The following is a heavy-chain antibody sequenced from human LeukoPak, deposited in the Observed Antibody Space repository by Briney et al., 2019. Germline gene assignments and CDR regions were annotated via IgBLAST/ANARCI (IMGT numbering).Heavy chain of an antibody. CDR1: GGSISSSSYY. Sequence: SETLSLTCTVSGGSISSSSYYWGWIRQPPGKGLEWIGSIYYSGSTYYNPSLKSRVTISVDTSKNQLSLKLSSVTAADTAVFYCARLTLMPTIFRFDPWGQGTLVTVSS. J-gene: IGHJ5*02. CDR2: IYYSGST. CDR3: ARLTLMPTIFRFDP. D-gene: IGHD3-3*01. V-gene: IGHV4-39*01.